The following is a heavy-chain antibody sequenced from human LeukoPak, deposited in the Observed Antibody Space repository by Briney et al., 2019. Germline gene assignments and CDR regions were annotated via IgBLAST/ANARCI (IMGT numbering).Heavy chain of an antibody. Sequence: GGSLRLSCAASGFTFSRSAMHWMRQSPGKGLEWVANIKQAVKGRFTVSRDNAKNSLYLQMNSLRAEDTAVFYCARGGMVRRVMGALDIWGQGTLVTVSS. D-gene: IGHD3-10*01. CDR2: IKQA. J-gene: IGHJ3*02. CDR1: GFTFSRSA. CDR3: ARGGMVRRVMGALDI. V-gene: IGHV3-7*01.